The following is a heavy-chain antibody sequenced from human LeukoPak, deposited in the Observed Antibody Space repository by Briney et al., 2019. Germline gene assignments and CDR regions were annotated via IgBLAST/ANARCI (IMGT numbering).Heavy chain of an antibody. Sequence: GGSLRPSCAASGFTFSSYAMSWVRQAPGKGLEWVSGISGSGGSTYYADSVKGRFTISRDNSKNTLYLQMNSLRAEDTAVYYCAKDFSNWYFDYWGQGTLVTVSS. D-gene: IGHD1-1*01. V-gene: IGHV3-23*01. CDR2: ISGSGGST. J-gene: IGHJ4*02. CDR1: GFTFSSYA. CDR3: AKDFSNWYFDY.